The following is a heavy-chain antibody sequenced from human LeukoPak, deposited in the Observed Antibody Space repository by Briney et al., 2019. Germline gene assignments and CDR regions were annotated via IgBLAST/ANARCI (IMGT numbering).Heavy chain of an antibody. J-gene: IGHJ4*02. Sequence: ASVKVSCKASGYTFTGYYMHWVRQAPGQGLEWMGWINPNSGGTNYAQKFQGRVTTTRDTSISTAYMELSRLRSDDTAVYYCARGRYYYVGPFDYWGQGTLVTVSS. CDR3: ARGRYYYVGPFDY. CDR1: GYTFTGYY. D-gene: IGHD3-10*01. V-gene: IGHV1-2*02. CDR2: INPNSGGT.